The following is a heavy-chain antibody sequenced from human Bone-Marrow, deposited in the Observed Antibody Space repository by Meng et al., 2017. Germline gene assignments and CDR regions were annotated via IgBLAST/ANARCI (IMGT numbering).Heavy chain of an antibody. CDR3: ARVIYRPSGHNYFDP. CDR1: GGSISSPNW. Sequence: SGPGLVKPSGPLSPPCAVSGGSISSPNWWSWVRQPPGRGLEWIGEIYHSGSTTYNPSLLSRVTISVDKSKNQFSLKLSSVTAADTAIYYCARVIYRPSGHNYFDPWGQGTLVTVSS. D-gene: IGHD1-26*01. J-gene: IGHJ5*02. CDR2: IYHSGST. V-gene: IGHV4-4*02.